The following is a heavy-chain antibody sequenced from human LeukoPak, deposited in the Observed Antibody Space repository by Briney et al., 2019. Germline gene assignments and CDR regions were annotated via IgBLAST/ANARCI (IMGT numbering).Heavy chain of an antibody. D-gene: IGHD2-15*01. J-gene: IGHJ6*02. Sequence: PGGSLRLSCAASGFTVSSNYMSWVRQAPGKGLEWVSVIYSGGSTYYADSVKGRFTISRDNSKNTLYLQVNGLRAEDTAIYYCANYCSGGSCSTSFHYYGLDVWGQGTTVTVSS. V-gene: IGHV3-53*01. CDR2: IYSGGST. CDR3: ANYCSGGSCSTSFHYYGLDV. CDR1: GFTVSSNY.